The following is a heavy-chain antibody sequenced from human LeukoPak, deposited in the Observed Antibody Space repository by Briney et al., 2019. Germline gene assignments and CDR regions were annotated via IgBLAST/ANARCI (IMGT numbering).Heavy chain of an antibody. J-gene: IGHJ6*02. Sequence: PSETLSLTCTVSGYSISSGYYWGWIRQPPGKGLEWIGSIYIDGITHYNSSLQSRVTLSIDTSKNQFSLKLTSVTAADTAVFYCARLFTRAWEYRYGMDVWGQGTAVTVSS. CDR2: IYIDGIT. V-gene: IGHV4-38-2*02. CDR3: ARLFTRAWEYRYGMDV. CDR1: GYSISSGYY. D-gene: IGHD1-26*01.